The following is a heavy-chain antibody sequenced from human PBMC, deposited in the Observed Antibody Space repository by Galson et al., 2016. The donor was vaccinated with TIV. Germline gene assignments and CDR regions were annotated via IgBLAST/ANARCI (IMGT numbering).Heavy chain of an antibody. J-gene: IGHJ4*02. CDR1: GITSRSHW. V-gene: IGHV3-7*01. CDR2: IKEDGTEK. Sequence: SLRLSCAASGITSRSHWLSWVRQAPGKGLEWVANIKEDGTEKYYVDSVKGRFTISRDNNAKNSLYLQMNSLRDEDTAVYYCARDSSGWSFDYWGQGTLVTVSS. CDR3: ARDSSGWSFDY. D-gene: IGHD6-19*01.